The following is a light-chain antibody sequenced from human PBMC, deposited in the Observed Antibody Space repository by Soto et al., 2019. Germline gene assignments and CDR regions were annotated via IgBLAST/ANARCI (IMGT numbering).Light chain of an antibody. CDR3: HQYNNWPET. J-gene: IGKJ1*01. Sequence: ERVMTQSPATLSVSPGEQATLSCRASQTFSNNLAWYQHKSGKAPRLLIYGASTRATGIPARFSGSGSGTEFTLTISSLQSEDSATYYCHQYNNWPETFGQGTKVEIK. CDR1: QTFSNN. V-gene: IGKV3-15*01. CDR2: GAS.